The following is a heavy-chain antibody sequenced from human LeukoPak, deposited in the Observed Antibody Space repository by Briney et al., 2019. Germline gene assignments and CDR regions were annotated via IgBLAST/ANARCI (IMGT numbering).Heavy chain of an antibody. CDR1: GFTFTSYA. D-gene: IGHD3-3*01. V-gene: IGHV3-23*01. CDR3: AKGAQYDFWTGYTLEYFDV. Sequence: GGSQRLSCAASGFTFTSYAMNWVRQAPGKGLEWVSFISPSCYSTPCADSVKGRFTISRNTSNNTLYLQINSLRAEDTAAYYCAKGAQYDFWTGYTLEYFDVWGKGTLVTVSS. CDR2: ISPSCYST. J-gene: IGHJ4*02.